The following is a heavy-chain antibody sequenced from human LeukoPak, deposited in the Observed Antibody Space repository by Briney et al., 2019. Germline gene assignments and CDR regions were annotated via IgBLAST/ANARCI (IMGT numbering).Heavy chain of an antibody. CDR1: GFALSSSSSSG. J-gene: IGHJ4*02. V-gene: IGHV3-30*02. CDR2: IRHDESDK. Sequence: GGSLRLSCAASGFALSSSSSSGMHWVRQAPGKGLEWVAFIRHDESDKYYADSVKGRFTISRDIPKNTLYLQMNSLKAEDSAVYYCARGGLSAVTTPFDYWGQGTLVTVSS. CDR3: ARGGLSAVTTPFDY. D-gene: IGHD4-17*01.